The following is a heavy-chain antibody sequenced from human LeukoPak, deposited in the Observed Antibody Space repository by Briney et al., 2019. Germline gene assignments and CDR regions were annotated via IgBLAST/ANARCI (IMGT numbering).Heavy chain of an antibody. CDR2: MNPNRAKT. CDR1: GYTFTIYD. Sequence: ASVTVSFTTFGYTFTIYDITWVRQAPGHGLEWMGEMNPNRAKTAYHQKFLGRVTITWNTSVNTAYMELTSLTSEDTAVYYCARVRLSGSGFDSWGQGTPVTVSS. J-gene: IGHJ5*01. V-gene: IGHV1-8*01. CDR3: ARVRLSGSGFDS.